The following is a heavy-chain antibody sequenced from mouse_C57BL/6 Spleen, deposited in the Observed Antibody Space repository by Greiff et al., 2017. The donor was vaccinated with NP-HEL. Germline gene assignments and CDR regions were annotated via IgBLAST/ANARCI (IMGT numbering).Heavy chain of an antibody. V-gene: IGHV1-52*01. CDR3: ARFDDYDDVDY. CDR2: IYPSDSET. CDR1: GYTFTSYW. D-gene: IGHD2-4*01. Sequence: QVQLQQPGAELVRPGSSVKLSCKASGYTFTSYWMHWVKQRPIQGLEWIGNIYPSDSETHYNQKFKDKATLTVDKSSSTAYMQISSLKSEDAAVYYCARFDDYDDVDYWGQGTTLTVSS. J-gene: IGHJ2*01.